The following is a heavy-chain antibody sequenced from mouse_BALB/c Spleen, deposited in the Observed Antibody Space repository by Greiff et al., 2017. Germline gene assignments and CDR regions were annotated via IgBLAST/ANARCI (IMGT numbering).Heavy chain of an antibody. D-gene: IGHD2-1*01. CDR2: ISTYYGDA. Sequence: QVQLKQSGAELVRPGVSVKISCKGSGYTFTDYAMHWVKQSHAKSLEWIGVISTYYGDASYNQKFKGKATMTVDKSSSTAYMELARLTSEDSAIYYCARSPGNRGGYAMDYWGQGTSVTVSS. CDR3: ARSPGNRGGYAMDY. J-gene: IGHJ4*01. CDR1: GYTFTDYA. V-gene: IGHV1S137*01.